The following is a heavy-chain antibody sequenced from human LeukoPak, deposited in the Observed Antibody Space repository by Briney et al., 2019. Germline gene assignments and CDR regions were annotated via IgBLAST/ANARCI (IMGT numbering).Heavy chain of an antibody. CDR2: IKQDGSEK. D-gene: IGHD6-19*01. J-gene: IGHJ4*02. CDR1: GFTFSGSA. CDR3: VRDNRTAVAGSSGLGY. Sequence: GGSLRLSCAASGFTFSGSAMHWVRQAPGKGLEWVANIKQDGSEKSYVDSVKGRFTISRDNVKNSVYLQMHSLRADDTAIYYCVRDNRTAVAGSSGLGYWGQGTLVTVSS. V-gene: IGHV3-7*01.